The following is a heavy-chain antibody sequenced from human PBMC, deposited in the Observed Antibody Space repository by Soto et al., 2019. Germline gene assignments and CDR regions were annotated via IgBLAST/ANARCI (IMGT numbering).Heavy chain of an antibody. CDR2: INPNSGGT. D-gene: IGHD5-12*01. Sequence: QVQLVQSGAEVKKPGASVKVSCKASGYTFTGYYMHWVRQAPGQGLEWMGWINPNSGGTNYAQKFQGWVTMTRDTSISTAYMELSRLRSDDTAVYYCAREMGSGYDFVAHWFDPWGQGTLVTVSS. V-gene: IGHV1-2*04. J-gene: IGHJ5*02. CDR3: AREMGSGYDFVAHWFDP. CDR1: GYTFTGYY.